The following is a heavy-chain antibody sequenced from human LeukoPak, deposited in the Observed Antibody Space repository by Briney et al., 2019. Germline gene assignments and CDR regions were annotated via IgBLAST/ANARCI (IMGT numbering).Heavy chain of an antibody. CDR2: ISSNGGST. CDR3: AIRGTGTSFPQGFDP. Sequence: PGGSLRLSCSASGFTFSSYAMHWVRQAPGKGLEYVSAISSNGGSTYYADSVKGRFTISRDNSKNTLYLQMSSLRAEDTAVYYCAIRGTGTSFPQGFDPWGQGTLVTVSS. V-gene: IGHV3-64D*06. D-gene: IGHD1-7*01. CDR1: GFTFSSYA. J-gene: IGHJ5*02.